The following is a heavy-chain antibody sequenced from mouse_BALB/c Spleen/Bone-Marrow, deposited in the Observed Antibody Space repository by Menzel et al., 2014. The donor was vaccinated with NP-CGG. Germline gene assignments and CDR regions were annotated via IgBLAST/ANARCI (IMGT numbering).Heavy chain of an antibody. CDR3: AREEVRRLAWFAY. V-gene: IGHV1-77*01. J-gene: IGHJ3*01. Sequence: VQLQQSGAELARPGASVKLSCKASGYTFTDYYMNWVKQRTGQGLEWIGEIYPGSGNTYYNEKFRGKATLTADKSSSTVYMQLSSLTSDDSAVYFCAREEVRRLAWFAYWGQGTLVTVSA. CDR1: GYTFTDYY. CDR2: IYPGSGNT.